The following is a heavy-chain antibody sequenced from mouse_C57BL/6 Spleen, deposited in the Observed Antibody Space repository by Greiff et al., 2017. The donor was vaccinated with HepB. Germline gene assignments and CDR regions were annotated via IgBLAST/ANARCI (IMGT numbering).Heavy chain of an antibody. CDR3: ARKGQGYGNPLYAMDY. Sequence: QVQLQQPGAELVRPGSSVKLSCKASGYTFTSYWMHWVKQRPIQGLEWIGNIDPSDSETHYNQKFKDKATLTVDKSTITAYMQLSSLTSADSAVYYCARKGQGYGNPLYAMDYWGQGTSVTVSS. V-gene: IGHV1-52*01. CDR1: GYTFTSYW. D-gene: IGHD2-1*01. CDR2: IDPSDSET. J-gene: IGHJ4*01.